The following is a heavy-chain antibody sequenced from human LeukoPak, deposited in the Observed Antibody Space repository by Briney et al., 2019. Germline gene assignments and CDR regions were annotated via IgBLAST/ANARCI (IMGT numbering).Heavy chain of an antibody. J-gene: IGHJ4*02. V-gene: IGHV3-23*01. CDR3: AKDPGVVPAHYFDY. D-gene: IGHD2-2*01. Sequence: GGSLRLSCAASGFTFSSYAMNWVRQAPGKGLEWVSGTGSTGVSTFYADSVKGRFTVSRDNSKNTLSLQMNSLRAEDTAVYYCAKDPGVVPAHYFDYWGQGTLVAVSS. CDR1: GFTFSSYA. CDR2: TGSTGVST.